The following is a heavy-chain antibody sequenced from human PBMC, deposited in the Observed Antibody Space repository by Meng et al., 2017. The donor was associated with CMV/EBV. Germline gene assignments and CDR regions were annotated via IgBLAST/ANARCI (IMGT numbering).Heavy chain of an antibody. J-gene: IGHJ4*02. CDR2: INHSGST. Sequence: QVQLQAGGAGLLKPSETLSLTCAGYGGSFSGYYWSWIRQPPGKGLEWIGEINHSGSTNYNPSLKSRVTISVDTSKNQFSLKLSSVTAADTAVYYCARESMVRGEDWGQGTLVTVSS. D-gene: IGHD3-10*01. V-gene: IGHV4-34*01. CDR1: GGSFSGYY. CDR3: ARESMVRGED.